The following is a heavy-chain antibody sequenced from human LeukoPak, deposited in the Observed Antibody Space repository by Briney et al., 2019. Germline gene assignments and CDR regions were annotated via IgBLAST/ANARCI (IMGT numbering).Heavy chain of an antibody. Sequence: GGSLRLSCAASGFTFSNYAMSWVRQAPGKGLEWVSFISRSGGSTNYADSVKGRFTISRDNSMNTLYLQMNSLRADDTAVYYCAKLVLEGDYVNYWGQGTLVTVSS. J-gene: IGHJ4*02. D-gene: IGHD4-17*01. CDR1: GFTFSNYA. CDR3: AKLVLEGDYVNY. CDR2: ISRSGGST. V-gene: IGHV3-23*01.